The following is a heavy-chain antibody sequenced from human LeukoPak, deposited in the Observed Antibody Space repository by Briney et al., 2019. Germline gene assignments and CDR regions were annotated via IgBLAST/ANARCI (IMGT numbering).Heavy chain of an antibody. D-gene: IGHD5-18*01. CDR2: ISGSGGST. V-gene: IGHV3-23*01. CDR1: GFTFSSYA. CDR3: AKESLRGHSYGFDN. Sequence: PGGSLRLSCAASGFTFSSYAMCWVRQAPGKGLEWVSAISGSGGSTYYADPVRGRFTISRDNSKNTLYLQMNSLRAGDTALYYCAKESLRGHSYGFDNWGQGTLVTVSS. J-gene: IGHJ4*02.